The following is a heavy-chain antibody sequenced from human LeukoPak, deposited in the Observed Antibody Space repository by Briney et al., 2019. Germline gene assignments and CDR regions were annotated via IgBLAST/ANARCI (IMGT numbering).Heavy chain of an antibody. J-gene: IGHJ6*03. Sequence: GGSLRLSCAASGFTFSSYWMSWVRQAPGKGLEWVANIKQDGSEKYYVDSVKGRFTISRDNAKNSLYLQMNSLRAEDTAVYYCARDNWNYGTQRGYYYYYMDVWGKGTTVTVSS. V-gene: IGHV3-7*01. D-gene: IGHD1-7*01. CDR3: ARDNWNYGTQRGYYYYYMDV. CDR1: GFTFSSYW. CDR2: IKQDGSEK.